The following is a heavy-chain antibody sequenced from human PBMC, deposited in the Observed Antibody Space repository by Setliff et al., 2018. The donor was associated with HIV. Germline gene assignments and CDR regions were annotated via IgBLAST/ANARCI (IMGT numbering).Heavy chain of an antibody. CDR3: AKRTFGSGRLDP. CDR1: GGSISSYY. CDR2: IHTTGST. D-gene: IGHD3-16*01. Sequence: PSETLSLTCTVSGGSISSYYWSWIRLPAGKGLEWIGQIHTTGSTNYNPSLKSRVTISMDTSKNQFSLNLNSVTATDTAVYYCAKRTFGSGRLDPWGQGTLVTVPQ. V-gene: IGHV4-4*07. J-gene: IGHJ5*02.